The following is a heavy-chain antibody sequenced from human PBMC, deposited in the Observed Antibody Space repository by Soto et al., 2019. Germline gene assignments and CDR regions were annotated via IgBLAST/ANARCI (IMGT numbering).Heavy chain of an antibody. CDR3: ARTDAYNSSFFDS. J-gene: IGHJ4*02. D-gene: IGHD6-6*01. V-gene: IGHV4-31*03. Sequence: QVQLQEMGPGLVKPSQTLTVTCTVSGDSVNSAYWGWIRQLPGKGLEWMGNIYHTGRTFYNPSLKSRLAISIDTSKPLFSLKLRSVTASDTAVYYCARTDAYNSSFFDSWGQGTVVTVSS. CDR1: GDSVNSAY. CDR2: IYHTGRT.